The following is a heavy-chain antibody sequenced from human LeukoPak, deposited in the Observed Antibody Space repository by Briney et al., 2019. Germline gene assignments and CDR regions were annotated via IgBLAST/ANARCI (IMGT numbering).Heavy chain of an antibody. D-gene: IGHD5-18*01. CDR2: I. J-gene: IGHJ6*03. CDR3: AREGDGTAMVRWYYYYYMDV. Sequence: PGGSLRLSRAASGFTFSSYAMHWVRQAPGKGLEWVAVIYSVKGRFTISRDNSKNTLYLQMNSLRAEDTAVYHCAREGDGTAMVRWYYYYYMDVWGKGTTVTVSS. CDR1: GFTFSSYA. V-gene: IGHV3-30*04.